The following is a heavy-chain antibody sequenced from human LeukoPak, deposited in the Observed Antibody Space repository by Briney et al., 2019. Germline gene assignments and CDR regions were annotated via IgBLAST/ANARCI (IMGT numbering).Heavy chain of an antibody. CDR3: ASSDCSGGSCFILDY. J-gene: IGHJ4*02. CDR2: INPSSRST. CDR1: GYTFSTYY. V-gene: IGHV1-46*01. D-gene: IGHD2-15*01. Sequence: ASVKVSCKASGYTFSTYYLHWVRQAPGQGLEWMGIINPSSRSTIYAQTFEGRGTMTSDTSTSTVYMELSRLRSEDTTVYYCASSDCSGGSCFILDYWGQGALVTVSS.